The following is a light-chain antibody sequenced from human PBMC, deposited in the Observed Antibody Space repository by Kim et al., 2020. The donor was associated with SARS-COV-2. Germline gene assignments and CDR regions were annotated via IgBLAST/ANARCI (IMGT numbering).Light chain of an antibody. V-gene: IGKV3-15*01. Sequence: SPGERVILSCRASQSVSSSLAWYQQKPGQAPRLIIHGASTRATGTPARFSGSGSGTEFTLTISSLQSVDFAVYFCQQYNNWRPITFGQGTRLEIK. CDR3: QQYNNWRPIT. CDR2: GAS. CDR1: QSVSSS. J-gene: IGKJ5*01.